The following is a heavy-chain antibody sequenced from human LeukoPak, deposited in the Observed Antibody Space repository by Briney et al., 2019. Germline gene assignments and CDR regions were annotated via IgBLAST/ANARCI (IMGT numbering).Heavy chain of an antibody. CDR3: ARHYCSGGSCYGVFDY. CDR2: IVVGSGNT. Sequence: GASVKVSCKASGFTFTSSAVQWVRQARGQRLEWIGWIVVGSGNTNYAQKFQERVTITRDMSTSTAYMELSSLRSEDTAVYYCARHYCSGGSCYGVFDYWGQGTLVIVSS. J-gene: IGHJ4*02. V-gene: IGHV1-58*01. D-gene: IGHD2-15*01. CDR1: GFTFTSSA.